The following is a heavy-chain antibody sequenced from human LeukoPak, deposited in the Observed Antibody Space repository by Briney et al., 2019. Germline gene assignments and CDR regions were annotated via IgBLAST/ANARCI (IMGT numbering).Heavy chain of an antibody. CDR2: ITSGSGTGT. Sequence: GGSLRLSCAASGFTFSNYGMSWVRQAPGKGLEWVSSITSGSGTGTTYADSVKGRFTVSRDISKNTLYLQMNSLRAEDTAVYYCAKDRGYWGQGTLVTVSS. CDR1: GFTFSNYG. J-gene: IGHJ4*02. CDR3: AKDRGY. V-gene: IGHV3-23*01.